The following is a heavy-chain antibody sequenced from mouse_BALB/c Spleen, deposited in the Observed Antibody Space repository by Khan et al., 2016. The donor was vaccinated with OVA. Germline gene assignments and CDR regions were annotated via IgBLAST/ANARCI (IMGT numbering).Heavy chain of an antibody. CDR1: GYIFTNYG. CDR2: INTYTGEP. V-gene: IGHV9-1*02. D-gene: IGHD2-10*01. CDR3: ARPPYFSYTLDY. Sequence: LVESGPELKKPGETVKISCKASGYIFTNYGMNWVKQSPGKALKWMGWINTYTGEPTYADDFKGRFAFSLETSASTAYLQINNLKNEDMATYFCARPPYFSYTLDYWGQGTSVTVSS. J-gene: IGHJ4*01.